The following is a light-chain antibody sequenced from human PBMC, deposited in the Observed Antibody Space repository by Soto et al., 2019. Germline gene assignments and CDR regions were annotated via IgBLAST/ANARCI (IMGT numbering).Light chain of an antibody. J-gene: IGLJ2*01. V-gene: IGLV2-14*01. CDR3: SLYTSSTTLSVV. CDR1: SSDVGGYNY. CDR2: GVT. Sequence: QSALTQPASVSGSPGQSITISCTGTSSDVGGYNYVSWYQQHPGKAPKLMIYGVTNRPSGVSNRFSGSKSGNTASLTISWLQAEDEADYYCSLYTSSTTLSVVFGGGTKLTVL.